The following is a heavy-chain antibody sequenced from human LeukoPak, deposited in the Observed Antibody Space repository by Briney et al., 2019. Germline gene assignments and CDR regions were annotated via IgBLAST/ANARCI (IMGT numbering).Heavy chain of an antibody. V-gene: IGHV1-69-2*01. CDR2: VDPEDGET. J-gene: IGHJ4*02. CDR1: GYTFTDYY. D-gene: IGHD1-14*01. CDR3: ATANFDRNPLDY. Sequence: ATVKIPCKVSGYTFTDYYMHWVQQAPGKGLEWMGLVDPEDGETIYAEKFQGRVTITADTSTDTAYMGLSSLRSEDTAVYYCATANFDRNPLDYWGQGTLVTVSS.